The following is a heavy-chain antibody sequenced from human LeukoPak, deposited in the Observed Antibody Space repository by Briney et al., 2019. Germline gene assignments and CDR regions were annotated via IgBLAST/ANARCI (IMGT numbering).Heavy chain of an antibody. CDR3: ARDRLQLSVFDY. Sequence: PGGSLRLSCAASGFTFSSYSMNWVRQAPGKGLEWVSSISSSSSYIYYADSVKGRFTISRDNAKNSLYLQMNSLRAEDTAVYYCARDRLQLSVFDYWGQGTLVTVSS. D-gene: IGHD5-18*01. J-gene: IGHJ4*02. V-gene: IGHV3-21*01. CDR2: ISSSSSYI. CDR1: GFTFSSYS.